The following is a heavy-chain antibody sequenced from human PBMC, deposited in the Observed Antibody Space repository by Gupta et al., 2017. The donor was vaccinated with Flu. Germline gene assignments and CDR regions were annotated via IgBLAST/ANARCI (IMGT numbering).Heavy chain of an antibody. J-gene: IGHJ4*02. D-gene: IGHD3-16*01. CDR1: RLTLSSYD. Sequence: ELQLVESGGGLVQPGGSLRLSCAASRLTLSSYDMSWVRQAPGRGLECVSFISSSGVTYYGDPVRGRFTISRDNAKNSLYLQMSGLRDEDTAVYDCATGHWAKWGQGTLVTVSS. CDR3: ATGHWAK. CDR2: ISSSGVT. V-gene: IGHV3-48*03.